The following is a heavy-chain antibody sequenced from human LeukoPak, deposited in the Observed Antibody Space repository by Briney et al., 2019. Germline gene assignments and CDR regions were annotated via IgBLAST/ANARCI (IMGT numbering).Heavy chain of an antibody. CDR2: ISSSGSTI. CDR3: AREITRELVVVITRSEYYMDV. CDR1: GFTFSSYE. J-gene: IGHJ6*03. Sequence: GGSLRLSCAASGFTFSSYEMNWVRQAPGKGLEWVSYISSSGSTIYYADSVKGRFTISRDNAKNSLYLQMNSLRAEDTAVYYCAREITRELVVVITRSEYYMDVWGKGITVTISS. D-gene: IGHD3-22*01. V-gene: IGHV3-48*03.